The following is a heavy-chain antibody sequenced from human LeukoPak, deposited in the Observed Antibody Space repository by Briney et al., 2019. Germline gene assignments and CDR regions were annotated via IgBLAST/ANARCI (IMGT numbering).Heavy chain of an antibody. CDR2: IYSGGST. V-gene: IGHV3-66*01. D-gene: IGHD6-13*01. Sequence: HTGGSLRLSCAASGFTVSTNYMNWVRQAPGKGLEWVSVIYSGGSTGYADSVKGRFTISRDNAKNTLFLQMNSLRPEDTAVYYCARDRNSGSWYTGFDSWGQGTLVTVSS. CDR3: ARDRNSGSWYTGFDS. CDR1: GFTVSTNY. J-gene: IGHJ4*02.